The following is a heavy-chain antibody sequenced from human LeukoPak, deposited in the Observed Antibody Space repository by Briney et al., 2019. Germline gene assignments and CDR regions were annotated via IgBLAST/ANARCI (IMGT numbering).Heavy chain of an antibody. V-gene: IGHV4-39*01. Sequence: SETLSLSCSVSRVAISSISYYWGWIRQPPGKGLEWIGSFYDSGSTYYNPSIKSRDTFFVDTSKNQFSLKLSSVTAADTAVYYCARHSWAAGGPDAFDIWGQGTMVTVSS. CDR3: ARHSWAAGGPDAFDI. J-gene: IGHJ3*02. CDR2: FYDSGST. CDR1: RVAISSISYY. D-gene: IGHD2-15*01.